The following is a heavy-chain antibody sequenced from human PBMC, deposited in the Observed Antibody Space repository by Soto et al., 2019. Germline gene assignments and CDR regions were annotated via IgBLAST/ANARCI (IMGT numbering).Heavy chain of an antibody. CDR3: AKGPRGVAAADFDY. J-gene: IGHJ4*02. CDR2: ISKDGRNK. CDR1: GFTFSSFA. D-gene: IGHD6-13*01. V-gene: IGHV3-30*18. Sequence: GASLRLSCAASGFTFSSFAMEWVRQAPGKGLEWVAVISKDGRNKYFADSVKGRFTISRDNSKNTLSLQMISLRDEDTAVYYCAKGPRGVAAADFDYWGQGTLVTVSS.